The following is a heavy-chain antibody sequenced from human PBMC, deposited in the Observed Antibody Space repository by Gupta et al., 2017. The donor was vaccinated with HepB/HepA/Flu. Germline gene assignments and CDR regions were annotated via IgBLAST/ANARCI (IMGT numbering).Heavy chain of an antibody. CDR2: INPDKGGT. Sequence: QVQLVQSGAEVTKPGASVKVSCKASGYTFTAYYLHWVRQAPGQGLEWMGWINPDKGGTNYARKFQGWVTMTWDTSISTAYMELSRLTSDDTAMYYCARAQPVDFLEWLPLDYWGQGTLVTVSS. CDR1: GYTFTAYY. J-gene: IGHJ4*02. D-gene: IGHD3-3*01. CDR3: ARAQPVDFLEWLPLDY. V-gene: IGHV1-2*04.